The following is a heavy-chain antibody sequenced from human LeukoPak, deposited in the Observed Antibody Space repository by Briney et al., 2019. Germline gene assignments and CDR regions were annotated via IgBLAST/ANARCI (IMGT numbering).Heavy chain of an antibody. V-gene: IGHV1-69*05. D-gene: IGHD3/OR15-3a*01. Sequence: SVKVSCKTSGGTFSNYALSWVRQAPGQGLEWMGRIIPLFGTANYAQKFQGRVTFTTGESTSTAYMELSSLISDDTAVYYCATPKDSDPSAFVYWVQGTIVTVSS. J-gene: IGHJ4*02. CDR2: IIPLFGTA. CDR3: ATPKDSDPSAFVY. CDR1: GGTFSNYA.